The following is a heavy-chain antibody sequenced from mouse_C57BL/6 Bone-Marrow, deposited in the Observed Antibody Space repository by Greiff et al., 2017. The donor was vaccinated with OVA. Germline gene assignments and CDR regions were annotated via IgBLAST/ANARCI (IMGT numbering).Heavy chain of an antibody. J-gene: IGHJ4*01. CDR2: ISDGGSYT. D-gene: IGHD2-1*01. V-gene: IGHV5-4*01. Sequence: EVKVVESGGGLVKPGGSLKLSCAASGFTFSSYAMSWVRQTPEKRLEWVATISDGGSYTYYPDNVKGRFTISRDNAKNNLYLQMSHLKSEDTAMYYCARDYGNYECYAMDYWGQGTSVTVSS. CDR3: ARDYGNYECYAMDY. CDR1: GFTFSSYA.